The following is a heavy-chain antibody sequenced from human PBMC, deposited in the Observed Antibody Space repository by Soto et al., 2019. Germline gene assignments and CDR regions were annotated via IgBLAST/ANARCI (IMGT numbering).Heavy chain of an antibody. Sequence: QVQLVQSGAEVKKPGASVKVSCKASGYTFTSYGISWVRQAPGQGLEWMGWISAYNGNTNYAQKLQGRVTMTTDTSTSTAYMELRSLRSDDTAVYYCARGGDRSSSGWYPDNYYGMDVWGQGTTVTVSS. V-gene: IGHV1-18*01. CDR3: ARGGDRSSSGWYPDNYYGMDV. J-gene: IGHJ6*02. CDR2: ISAYNGNT. D-gene: IGHD6-19*01. CDR1: GYTFTSYG.